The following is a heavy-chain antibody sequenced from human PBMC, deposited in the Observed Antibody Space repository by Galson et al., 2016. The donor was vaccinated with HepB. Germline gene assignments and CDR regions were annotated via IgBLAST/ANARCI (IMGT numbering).Heavy chain of an antibody. V-gene: IGHV3-33*01. CDR3: ARGLVGLQVWYDYMDV. Sequence: SLRLSCAASEFTFSSYGMTWVRQAPGKGLEWVAVIGSDGRNTYYADTVKGRFTISRDTSKNTVYLQMNSLRAEDTAVYYGARGLVGLQVWYDYMDVGGKGTTVTVSS. J-gene: IGHJ6*03. D-gene: IGHD1-26*01. CDR1: EFTFSSYG. CDR2: IGSDGRNT.